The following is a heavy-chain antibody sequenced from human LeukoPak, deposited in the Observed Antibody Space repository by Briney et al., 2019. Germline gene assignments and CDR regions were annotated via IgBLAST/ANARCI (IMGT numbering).Heavy chain of an antibody. J-gene: IGHJ4*02. CDR2: ISYSGST. CDR3: ASLLSSAY. V-gene: IGHV4-59*08. Sequence: SETLSLTCTVSGVSISTYSWSWIRQPPGKGLEWIGYISYSGSTSYNPPLRSRVTISVDTSKNQFSLKLSSVTAADTAVYYCASLLSSAYWGQGTLVTVSS. D-gene: IGHD2-15*01. CDR1: GVSISTYS.